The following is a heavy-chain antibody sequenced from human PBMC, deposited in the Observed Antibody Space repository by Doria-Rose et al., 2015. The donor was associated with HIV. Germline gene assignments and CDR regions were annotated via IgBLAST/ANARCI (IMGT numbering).Heavy chain of an antibody. J-gene: IGHJ4*02. D-gene: IGHD6-13*01. CDR3: ARIKSSRWYHKYYFDF. Sequence: QITLKESGPVLVKPTETLTLTCTVSGVSLSSPGMGVSWIRQPPGKALEWLATIVSDDERSYTTSLKSRLTISRATSKSQVVLTMTDMDPVDTATYYCARIKSSRWYHKYYFDFWGQGTLVIVSA. CDR1: GVSLSSPGMG. V-gene: IGHV2-26*01. CDR2: IVSDDER.